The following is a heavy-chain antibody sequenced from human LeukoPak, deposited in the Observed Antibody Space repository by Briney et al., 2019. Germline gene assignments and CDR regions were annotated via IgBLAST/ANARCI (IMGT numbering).Heavy chain of an antibody. D-gene: IGHD2/OR15-2a*01. CDR2: INSDGSWT. CDR1: GNYW. V-gene: IGHV3-74*01. J-gene: IGHJ4*02. CDR3: VSFYETY. Sequence: GGSLRLSCAASGNYWMHWVLQAPGKGLVWVSHINSDGSWTSYADSVRGRSTISKDNAKNTVYLQMNSLRAEDTAVYYCVSFYETYWGRGTLVTVSS.